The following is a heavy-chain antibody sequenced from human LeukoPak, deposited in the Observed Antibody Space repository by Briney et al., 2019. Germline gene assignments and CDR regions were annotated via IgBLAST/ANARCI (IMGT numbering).Heavy chain of an antibody. Sequence: RTGGSLRLSCAASGFTFSTYNMNWVRQAPGKGLEWVSYISSTSSTIYYADSVKGRFTISRDNAKNSLYLQMNSLRAEDTAIYYCARCGGSHTGFWSPDFWGQGTLVTVSS. D-gene: IGHD1-26*01. CDR3: ARCGGSHTGFWSPDF. CDR2: ISSTSSTI. J-gene: IGHJ4*02. CDR1: GFTFSTYN. V-gene: IGHV3-48*01.